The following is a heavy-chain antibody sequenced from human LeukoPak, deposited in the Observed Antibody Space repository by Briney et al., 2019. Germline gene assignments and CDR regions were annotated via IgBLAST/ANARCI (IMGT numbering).Heavy chain of an antibody. V-gene: IGHV1-69*13. CDR1: GGTFSSYA. CDR3: ARTHSSSRPILDAFDI. Sequence: ASVKVSCRASGGTFSSYAISWVRQAPGQGLEWMGGIIPIFGTANYAQKFQGRVTITADESTSTAYMELSSLRSGDTAVYYCARTHSSSRPILDAFDIWGQGTMVTVSS. D-gene: IGHD6-6*01. CDR2: IIPIFGTA. J-gene: IGHJ3*02.